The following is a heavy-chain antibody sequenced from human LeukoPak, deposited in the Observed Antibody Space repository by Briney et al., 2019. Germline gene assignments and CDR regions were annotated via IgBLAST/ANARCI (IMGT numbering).Heavy chain of an antibody. CDR3: ASPEKDLSSWLHFDY. D-gene: IGHD6-13*01. J-gene: IGHJ4*02. V-gene: IGHV4-39*01. Sequence: PSETLSLTCTVSGGSISSSSYYWGWIRQPPGKGLEWIGSIYYSGSTYYNPSLKSRVTISVDTSKNQFSLKLSSVTAADTAVYYCASPEKDLSSWLHFDYWGQGTLVTVSS. CDR1: GGSISSSSYY. CDR2: IYYSGST.